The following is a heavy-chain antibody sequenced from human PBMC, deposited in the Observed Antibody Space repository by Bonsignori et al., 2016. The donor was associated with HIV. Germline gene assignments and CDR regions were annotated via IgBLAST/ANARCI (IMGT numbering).Heavy chain of an antibody. Sequence: WVRQAPGQGLEWMGGIIPILGIANYAQKFQGRVTITADKSTSTAYMELSSLRSEDTAVYYCARGAAAGTVDYWGQGTLVTVSS. CDR2: IIPILGIA. J-gene: IGHJ4*02. V-gene: IGHV1-69*10. CDR3: ARGAAAGTVDY. D-gene: IGHD6-13*01.